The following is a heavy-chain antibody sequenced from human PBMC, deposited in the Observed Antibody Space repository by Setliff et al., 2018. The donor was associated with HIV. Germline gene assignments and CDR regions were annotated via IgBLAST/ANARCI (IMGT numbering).Heavy chain of an antibody. Sequence: ASVKVSCKASGYTFTSYSIHWVRQAPGQGLEWMGWIDPRSGNTSYAQQFQGRVTMTRDTSTNTAYMELSSLRSEDTAVYYCARDLGQTSYPSSFEHWGQGTLVTVSS. J-gene: IGHJ4*02. CDR3: ARDLGQTSYPSSFEH. CDR1: GYTFTSYS. CDR2: IDPRSGNT. V-gene: IGHV1-46*01.